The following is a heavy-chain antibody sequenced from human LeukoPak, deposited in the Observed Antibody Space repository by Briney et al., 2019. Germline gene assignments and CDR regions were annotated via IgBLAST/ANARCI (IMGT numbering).Heavy chain of an antibody. CDR2: IKVDGTEK. CDR1: GFSFSAYW. J-gene: IGHJ4*02. V-gene: IGHV3-7*05. CDR3: ARDWNGSGTAFDH. Sequence: GGSLRLSCAASGFSFSAYWMSWVRQAPGKGLEWVANIKVDGTEKYYVDSVKGRFTISRDNAKNSLSLQMSGLRAEDTAVYYCARDWNGSGTAFDHWGQGTLVTVSS. D-gene: IGHD1-1*01.